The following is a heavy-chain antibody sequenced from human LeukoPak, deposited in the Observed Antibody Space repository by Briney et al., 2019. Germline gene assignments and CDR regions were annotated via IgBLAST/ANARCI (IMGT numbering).Heavy chain of an antibody. CDR2: IYHSGNT. D-gene: IGHD4-17*01. CDR1: GGSISTSSYY. CDR3: ARAGYGDSDFDY. V-gene: IGHV4-39*07. Sequence: PPETLSLTCTVSGGSISTSSYYWGWVRQPPGKGLEWIGSIYHSGNTYYNPSLKSRVTISVDTSKNQFSLKLNSVTAADTAVYYCARAGYGDSDFDYWGQGTLVTVSS. J-gene: IGHJ4*02.